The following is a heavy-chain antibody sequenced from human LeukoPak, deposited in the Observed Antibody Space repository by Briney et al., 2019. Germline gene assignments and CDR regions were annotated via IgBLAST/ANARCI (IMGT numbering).Heavy chain of an antibody. D-gene: IGHD3-16*02. CDR3: ARGLIMITFGGVIVRTNWFGP. CDR1: GLSFSGYY. CDR2: INHSGST. Sequence: SETLSLTCAVYGLSFSGYYWSWIRQPPGKGLEWIGEINHSGSTNYNPSLKSRVTISVDTSKNQFPLKLSSVTAADTAVYYCARGLIMITFGGVIVRTNWFGPWGQGSLVTVSS. V-gene: IGHV4-34*01. J-gene: IGHJ5*02.